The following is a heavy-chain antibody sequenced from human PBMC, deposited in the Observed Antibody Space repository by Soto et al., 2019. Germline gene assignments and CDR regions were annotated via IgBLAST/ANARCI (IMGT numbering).Heavy chain of an antibody. CDR2: IYDSGST. CDR1: GGSISSGGQY. D-gene: IGHD6-25*01. Sequence: QVQLKESGPGLVKPSQTLSLTCTVSGGSISSGGQYWSWIRQHPGKGLEWIGYIYDSGSTDYNPSLRSRVTISVDTSKKQFSLKLRSVTAADTAVYYCARDAAEYYFDYWGQGTLVTVSS. CDR3: ARDAAEYYFDY. J-gene: IGHJ4*02. V-gene: IGHV4-31*03.